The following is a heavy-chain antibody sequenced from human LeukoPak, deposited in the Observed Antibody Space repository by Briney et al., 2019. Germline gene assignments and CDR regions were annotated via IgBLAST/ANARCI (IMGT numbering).Heavy chain of an antibody. CDR1: GFTFSSYG. D-gene: IGHD2-21*02. V-gene: IGHV4-34*01. J-gene: IGHJ4*02. CDR3: ARGRGVTGLDY. Sequence: GSLRLSCAASGFTFSSYGMHWVRQPPGKGLEWIGEINHSGSTNYNPSLKSRVTISVDTSKNQFSLKLSSVTAADTAVYYCARGRGVTGLDYWGQGTLVTVSS. CDR2: INHSGST.